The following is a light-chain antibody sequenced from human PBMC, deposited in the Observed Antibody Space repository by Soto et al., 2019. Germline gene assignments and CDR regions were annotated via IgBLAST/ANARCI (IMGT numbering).Light chain of an antibody. V-gene: IGLV1-51*01. Sequence: QSALTQPPSVSAAPGQKVTISCSGSSSNIGGNSVSWYQQLPGTAPKLLIYDDNKRPSGIPDRFSSSKSGTSATLGITGFQTGDEADYYCGSWDSSLSAYVFGTGTKVTVL. CDR2: DDN. CDR3: GSWDSSLSAYV. J-gene: IGLJ1*01. CDR1: SSNIGGNS.